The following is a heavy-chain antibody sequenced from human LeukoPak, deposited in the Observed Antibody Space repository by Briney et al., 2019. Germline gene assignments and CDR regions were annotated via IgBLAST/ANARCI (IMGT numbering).Heavy chain of an antibody. CDR1: GFTFSSYG. Sequence: PGGTLRLSCAASGFTFSSYGMSWVRQAPGKGLEWVSAISGSGGSTYYADSVKGRFTISRDNSKNTLYLQMNSLRAEDTAVYYCAKGRYYDSSGYPTGFYYFDYWGQGTLVTVSS. D-gene: IGHD3-22*01. V-gene: IGHV3-23*01. J-gene: IGHJ4*02. CDR3: AKGRYYDSSGYPTGFYYFDY. CDR2: ISGSGGST.